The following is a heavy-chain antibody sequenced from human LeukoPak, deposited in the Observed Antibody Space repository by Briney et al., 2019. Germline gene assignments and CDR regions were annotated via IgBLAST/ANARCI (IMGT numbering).Heavy chain of an antibody. CDR3: AKDPRSGWYAEYFQH. CDR2: ISGSGGSI. CDR1: GFTFSSYA. V-gene: IGHV3-23*01. D-gene: IGHD6-19*01. J-gene: IGHJ1*01. Sequence: GGSLRLSCAASGFTFSSYAMSWVRQAPGKGLEWVSAISGSGGSIYYADSVEGRFTISRDNSKNTLYLQMNSLRAEDTAVYYCAKDPRSGWYAEYFQHWGQGTLVTVSS.